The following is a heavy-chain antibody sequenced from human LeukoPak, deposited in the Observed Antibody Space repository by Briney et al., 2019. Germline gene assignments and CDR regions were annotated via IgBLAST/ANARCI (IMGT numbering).Heavy chain of an antibody. CDR1: GFTFSSYS. D-gene: IGHD3-3*01. J-gene: IGHJ4*02. Sequence: GGSLRLSCAASGFTFSSYSMNWVRQAPGKGLEWVAFIRYDGSNKYYADSVKGRFTISRDNSKNTLYLQMNSLRAEDTAVYYCAKDPYDFWSGYLDYWGQGTLVTVSS. CDR2: IRYDGSNK. CDR3: AKDPYDFWSGYLDY. V-gene: IGHV3-30*02.